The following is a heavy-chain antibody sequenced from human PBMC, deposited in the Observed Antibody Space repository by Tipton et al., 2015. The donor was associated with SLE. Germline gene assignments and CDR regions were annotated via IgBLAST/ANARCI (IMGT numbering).Heavy chain of an antibody. J-gene: IGHJ6*03. Sequence: SLRLSCAASGFAFRGYNVNWVRQAPGKGLEWVSYISSSSTYIYYLESVKGRFTVSRDNAKNSLYLQMNSLRAEDTAVYYCARHGGFGASSFYYYMDVWGKGTTVTVSS. D-gene: IGHD3-10*01. V-gene: IGHV3-21*06. CDR3: ARHGGFGASSFYYYMDV. CDR1: GFAFRGYN. CDR2: ISSSSTYI.